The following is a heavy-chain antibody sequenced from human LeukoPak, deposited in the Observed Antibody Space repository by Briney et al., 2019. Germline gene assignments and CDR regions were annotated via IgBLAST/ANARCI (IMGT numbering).Heavy chain of an antibody. CDR3: ARDYRNSSGWYSSFREYYFDY. D-gene: IGHD6-19*01. CDR2: ISSSSRYI. Sequence: GGSLRLSCAASGFIFSSHEMRWVRQAPGEGLEGVSSISSSSRYIYYADSVKGRFTIPRDNAKNSLYLQMNSLRAEDTAVYYCARDYRNSSGWYSSFREYYFDYWGQGTLVTVSS. V-gene: IGHV3-21*01. CDR1: GFIFSSHE. J-gene: IGHJ4*02.